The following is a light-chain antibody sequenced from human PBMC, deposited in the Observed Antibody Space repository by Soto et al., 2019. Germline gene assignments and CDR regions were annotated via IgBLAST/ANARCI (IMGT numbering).Light chain of an antibody. CDR2: GVT. CDR1: TSDFGGDKY. CDR3: GSLTTTRIWV. V-gene: IGLV2-14*01. J-gene: IGLJ3*02. Sequence: QSALTQPASVSGSPGQSITMSCTGSTSDFGGDKYVSWYQQQPGKGPNLLIYGVTNRPSGVSNRFSGSKSGNTASLTISGLQVEDEADYFCGSLTTTRIWVFGGGTKLTVL.